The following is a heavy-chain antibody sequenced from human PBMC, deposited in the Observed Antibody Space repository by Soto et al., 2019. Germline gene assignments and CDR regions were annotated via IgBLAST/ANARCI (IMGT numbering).Heavy chain of an antibody. CDR2: ISAYNGNT. Sequence: QVQLVQSETEVKKPGASVKVSCKASGYTFTSHGISWVRQAPGQGLEWMGWISAYNGNTNYAQKLQDRVTMTTDTSTSAAYRELRSLRSDDTAVYYCARKPQAAAVDLWGQGTLVTVSS. J-gene: IGHJ4*02. CDR1: GYTFTSHG. D-gene: IGHD6-13*01. CDR3: ARKPQAAAVDL. V-gene: IGHV1-18*04.